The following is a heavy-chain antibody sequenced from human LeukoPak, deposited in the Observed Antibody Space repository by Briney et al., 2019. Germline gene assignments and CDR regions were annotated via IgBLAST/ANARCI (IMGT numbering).Heavy chain of an antibody. Sequence: HPGGSLRLSCAASGFTVSSNYMSWVRQAPGKGLEWVSVIYSGGSTYYADSVKGRFTISRDNSKNTLYLQMNSLSAEDTAVYYCARAGPSSSWHQFDYWGQGALVTVSS. J-gene: IGHJ4*02. CDR3: ARAGPSSSWHQFDY. V-gene: IGHV3-66*01. CDR2: IYSGGST. D-gene: IGHD6-13*01. CDR1: GFTVSSNY.